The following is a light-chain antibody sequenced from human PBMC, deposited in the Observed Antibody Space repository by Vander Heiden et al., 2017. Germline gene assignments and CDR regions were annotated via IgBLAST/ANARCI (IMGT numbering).Light chain of an antibody. CDR2: WAS. CDR1: QSVLYSSNNKNY. J-gene: IGKJ2*01. Sequence: IVMTQSHDSLAVSLGERATINCKSSQSVLYSSNNKNYLAWYQQKSGQPPKLLIYWASTRESGVPDRFSGRGSGTDFTLTISSLQAEDVAVYYCQQYYSTPSYTFGQGTKLEIK. CDR3: QQYYSTPSYT. V-gene: IGKV4-1*01.